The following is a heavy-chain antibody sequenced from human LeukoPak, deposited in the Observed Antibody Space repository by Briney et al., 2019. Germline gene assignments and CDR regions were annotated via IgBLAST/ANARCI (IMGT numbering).Heavy chain of an antibody. CDR2: ISGSGGST. D-gene: IGHD3-3*01. Sequence: GGSLRLSCAASGFTFSSYAMSWVRQAPGKGLEWVSAISGSGGSTYYADSVKGRFTISRDNSKNTLYLQMNSLRAEDTAVYYCAKDPEHTTIFGVVIPLVDYWGQGTLVTVSS. CDR1: GFTFSSYA. CDR3: AKDPEHTTIFGVVIPLVDY. J-gene: IGHJ4*02. V-gene: IGHV3-23*01.